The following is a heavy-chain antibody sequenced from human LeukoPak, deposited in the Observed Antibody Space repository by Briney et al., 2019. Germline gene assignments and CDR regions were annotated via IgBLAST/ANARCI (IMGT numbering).Heavy chain of an antibody. Sequence: PGRSLRLSCAASGFTFSTYGMHWVRQAPGKGLEWVAVIWYDGSNKYYTDSVKGRFTISRDNSKNTLYLQMNSLRAEDTAVYYCARVRRDDYLPDYWGQGTLVTVSS. V-gene: IGHV3-33*01. CDR1: GFTFSTYG. J-gene: IGHJ4*02. D-gene: IGHD5-24*01. CDR3: ARVRRDDYLPDY. CDR2: IWYDGSNK.